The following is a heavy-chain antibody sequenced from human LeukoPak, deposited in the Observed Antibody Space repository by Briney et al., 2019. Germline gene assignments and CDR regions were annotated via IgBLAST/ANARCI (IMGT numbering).Heavy chain of an antibody. CDR3: ARGGGTGRPPYYFDY. D-gene: IGHD3/OR15-3a*01. Sequence: SETLSLTCAVYGGSFRGYYWSWIRPPPGKGLEWIGEINHSGSTNYNPSLKSRVTISVDTSKNQFSLKLSSVTAADTAVYYCARGGGTGRPPYYFDYWGQGTLVTVSS. J-gene: IGHJ4*02. V-gene: IGHV4-34*01. CDR2: INHSGST. CDR1: GGSFRGYY.